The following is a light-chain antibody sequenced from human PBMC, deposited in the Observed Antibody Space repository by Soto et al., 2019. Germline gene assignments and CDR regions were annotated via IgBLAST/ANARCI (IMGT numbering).Light chain of an antibody. CDR2: DAT. V-gene: IGLV2-11*01. CDR3: CSYAANYTLV. Sequence: QSALTQPRSVSASPGQSVTISCTGTSSNVGGYNYVSWYQQNPGKAHKLMIYDATKRPSGVPDRFSGSKSGNAASLTISGLQAEDEADYYCCSYAANYTLVFGGGTKVTVL. J-gene: IGLJ2*01. CDR1: SSNVGGYNY.